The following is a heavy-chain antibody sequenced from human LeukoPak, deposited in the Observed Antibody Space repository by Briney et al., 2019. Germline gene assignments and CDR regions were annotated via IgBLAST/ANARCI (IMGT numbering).Heavy chain of an antibody. CDR3: TTDSMVRGVMKY. Sequence: GGSLRLSCAASGFTFSNAWMSWVRQAPGKGLEWVGRIKSKTDGGTTDYAAPVKGRFTISRDDSKNTLYLQMNSLKTEDTAVYYCTTDSMVRGVMKYWGQGTLVTVSS. V-gene: IGHV3-15*01. J-gene: IGHJ4*02. D-gene: IGHD3-10*01. CDR2: IKSKTDGGTT. CDR1: GFTFSNAW.